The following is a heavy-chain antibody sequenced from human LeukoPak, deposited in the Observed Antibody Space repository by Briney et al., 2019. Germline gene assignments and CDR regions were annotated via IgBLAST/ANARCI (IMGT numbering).Heavy chain of an antibody. D-gene: IGHD1-26*01. Sequence: GGSLRLSCAASGFTFSNAWMSWVRQAPGKGLEWVGRIKSKTDGGTTDYAAPVKGRFTISRDNSKNTLYLQMNSLRAEDTAVYYCARDRYSGSYYEDDAFDIWGQGTMVTVSS. CDR2: IKSKTDGGTT. CDR3: ARDRYSGSYYEDDAFDI. CDR1: GFTFSNAW. V-gene: IGHV3-15*01. J-gene: IGHJ3*02.